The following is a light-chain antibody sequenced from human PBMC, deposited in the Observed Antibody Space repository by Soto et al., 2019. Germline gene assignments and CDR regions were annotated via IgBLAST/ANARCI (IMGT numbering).Light chain of an antibody. CDR2: DTS. CDR3: QRYNNWPLT. V-gene: IGKV3-15*01. CDR1: QSISSSY. Sequence: EIVLSQSPGTLCLSTGERATLSCRASQSISSSYLAWYQQKPGQAPRLLIYDTSTRATGVPARFSGSRSGTEFTLTINSLQSEDFAVYYCQRYNNWPLTFGGGTKVDIK. J-gene: IGKJ4*01.